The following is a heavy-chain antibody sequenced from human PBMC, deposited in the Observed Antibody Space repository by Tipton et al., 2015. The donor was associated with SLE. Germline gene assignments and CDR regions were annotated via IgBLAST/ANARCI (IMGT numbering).Heavy chain of an antibody. D-gene: IGHD7-27*01. J-gene: IGHJ3*02. CDR2: ISPSGNSI. CDR3: VHTRNWGSGDALDI. V-gene: IGHV3-48*03. Sequence: GSLRLSCAASGFTLSSDEMNWVRQAPGKGLEWLSYISPSGNSINYADSVKGRFTISRDTVKNSLYLQMNSLRADDTAVYYCVHTRNWGSGDALDIWGQGTMVTVSS. CDR1: GFTLSSDE.